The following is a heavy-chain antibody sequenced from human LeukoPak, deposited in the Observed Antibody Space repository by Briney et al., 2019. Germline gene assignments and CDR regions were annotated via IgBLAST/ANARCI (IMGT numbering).Heavy chain of an antibody. CDR3: ARDGGRLPRAYGMDV. D-gene: IGHD3-16*01. CDR2: IYSGGST. J-gene: IGHJ6*02. CDR1: GFTVSSNY. V-gene: IGHV3-66*01. Sequence: GGSLRLSCAASGFTVSSNYMSWVRQAPGKGLEWVSIIYSGGSTYYADSVKGRFTISRDNAKNSLYLQMNSLRAEDTAVYYCARDGGRLPRAYGMDVWGQGTTVTVSS.